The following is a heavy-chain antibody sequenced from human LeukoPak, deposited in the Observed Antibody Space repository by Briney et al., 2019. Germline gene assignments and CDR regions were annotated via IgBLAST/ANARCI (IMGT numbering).Heavy chain of an antibody. V-gene: IGHV3-7*05. D-gene: IGHD2-2*01. CDR1: GFTFSNYW. CDR3: ARGGARYCTSSSCYEDWFDP. Sequence: PGGSVTLFCAASGFTFSNYWMSWVRQAPGKGLEWVANVNRDGSEKYYVDSVKGRFTISGDNAKNLMFLQMNSLRVEDTAVYYCARGGARYCTSSSCYEDWFDPWGQGILATVSS. CDR2: VNRDGSEK. J-gene: IGHJ5*02.